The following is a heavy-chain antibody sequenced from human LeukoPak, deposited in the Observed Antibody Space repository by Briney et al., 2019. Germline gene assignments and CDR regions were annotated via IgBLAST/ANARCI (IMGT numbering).Heavy chain of an antibody. Sequence: GGSLRLSCEASGFTFSSFHMHWVRQAPGKGLEWLAITWYDGTGKYYADSVRGRFTISRDNSKNTLYLQMNSLRAEDTAVYYCARSTLDCSSTSCYTAIYYYGMDVWGQGTTVTVSS. V-gene: IGHV3-33*01. CDR1: GFTFSSFH. CDR3: ARSTLDCSSTSCYTAIYYYGMDV. D-gene: IGHD2-2*02. CDR2: TWYDGTGK. J-gene: IGHJ6*02.